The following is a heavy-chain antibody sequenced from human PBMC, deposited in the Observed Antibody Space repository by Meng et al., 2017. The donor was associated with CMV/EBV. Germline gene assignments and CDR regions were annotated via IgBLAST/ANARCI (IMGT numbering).Heavy chain of an antibody. CDR2: ISSSGSTI. D-gene: IGHD2-2*01. J-gene: IGHJ4*02. CDR1: GFTFSEYY. CDR3: ASDRPTLKSYPNIVVVPGGVDY. Sequence: GESLKISRAASGFTFSEYYMSWIRQAPGKGLEWVSYISSSGSTIYYADSVKGPFTISRDNAKNSLYLQMNRLRAEDTAVYYCASDRPTLKSYPNIVVVPGGVDYWGQGTLVTVSS. V-gene: IGHV3-11*01.